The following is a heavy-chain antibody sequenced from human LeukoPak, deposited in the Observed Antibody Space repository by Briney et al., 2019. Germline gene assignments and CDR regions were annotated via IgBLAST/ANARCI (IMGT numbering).Heavy chain of an antibody. CDR3: ARGLYGSDRGY. CDR1: GYSFTSYW. J-gene: IGHJ4*02. Sequence: GESLKISCQGFGYSFTSYWIGWVRQMPGKGLEWMGIIYPSASDTRYSPSFQGQVTISADKSISTAYLQWRSLKASDTAMYYCARGLYGSDRGYWGQGTLVTVSS. D-gene: IGHD6-19*01. V-gene: IGHV5-51*01. CDR2: IYPSASDT.